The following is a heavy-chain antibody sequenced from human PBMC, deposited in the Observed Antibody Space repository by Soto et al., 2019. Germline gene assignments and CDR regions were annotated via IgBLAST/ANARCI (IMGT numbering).Heavy chain of an antibody. CDR3: ARGWSGLVIIRFDP. J-gene: IGHJ5*02. Sequence: LTCAVYGGSFSGYYWSWIRQPPGKGLEWIGEVNHSGSTNYNPSLKSRVTISVDTSKNQFSLKLSSVTAADTAVYYCARGWSGLVIIRFDPWGQGTLVTVSS. CDR2: VNHSGST. CDR1: GGSFSGYY. V-gene: IGHV4-34*01. D-gene: IGHD3-9*01.